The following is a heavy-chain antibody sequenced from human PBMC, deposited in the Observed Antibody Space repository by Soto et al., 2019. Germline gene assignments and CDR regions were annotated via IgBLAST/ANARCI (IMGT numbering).Heavy chain of an antibody. CDR3: VRVGRLGGY. J-gene: IGHJ4*02. V-gene: IGHV3-7*03. CDR1: GFTFSNYW. D-gene: IGHD3-16*01. CDR2: IKEDGSEK. Sequence: EVQLVESGGGLVQPGGSLRLSCAASGFTFSNYWMSWVRQAPGKGLEWVANIKEDGSEKYYVDSVKGRSTISRDNAKNSLYLQMNSLRAEDTAVYYCVRVGRLGGYWGQGTLVTVSS.